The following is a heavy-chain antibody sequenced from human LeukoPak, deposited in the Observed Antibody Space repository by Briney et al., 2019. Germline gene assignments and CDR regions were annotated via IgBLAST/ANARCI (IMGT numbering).Heavy chain of an antibody. J-gene: IGHJ4*01. V-gene: IGHV3-74*01. Sequence: GGSLRLSCAASGFTFSSYLVHWVCQAPGKGLVWVSRINSDGSSTGYADSVKGRFTISRDNAKNTLYLQMNSLRAEDTAVYYCARLAVAGDYFDYWGHRNLFTVSS. CDR2: INSDGSST. D-gene: IGHD6-19*01. CDR1: GFTFSSYL. CDR3: ARLAVAGDYFDY.